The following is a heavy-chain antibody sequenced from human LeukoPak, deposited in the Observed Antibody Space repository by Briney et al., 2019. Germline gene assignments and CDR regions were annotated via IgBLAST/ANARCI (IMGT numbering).Heavy chain of an antibody. Sequence: GASVKVSCKASGYTFTGYYMHWVRQAPGQGLEWMGWINPNSGGTNYAQKFQGRVTMTRDASISTAYMELSRLRSDDTAVYYCARSPSRVRGFDYWGQGTLVTVSS. V-gene: IGHV1-2*02. CDR1: GYTFTGYY. J-gene: IGHJ4*02. D-gene: IGHD3-10*02. CDR2: INPNSGGT. CDR3: ARSPSRVRGFDY.